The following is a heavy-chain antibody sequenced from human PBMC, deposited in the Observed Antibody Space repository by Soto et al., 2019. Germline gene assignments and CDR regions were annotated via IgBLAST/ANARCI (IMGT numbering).Heavy chain of an antibody. CDR3: ARYSDFHWNFDY. D-gene: IGHD1-1*01. V-gene: IGHV4-39*07. Sequence: PLETLSLTCTVSGGSISSSSYYWGWIRQPPGKGLEWIVYIYFIGSTYYNPSLKSRVTISVDTSKNQFSLKLSSVTSAYTAVYYCARYSDFHWNFDYWGQGTLVTVSS. J-gene: IGHJ4*02. CDR1: GGSISSSSYY. CDR2: IYFIGST.